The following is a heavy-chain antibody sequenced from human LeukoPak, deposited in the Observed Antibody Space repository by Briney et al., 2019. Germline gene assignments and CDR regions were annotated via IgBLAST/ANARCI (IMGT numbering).Heavy chain of an antibody. J-gene: IGHJ4*02. CDR2: INPNSGGT. CDR1: GYTFTGYY. Sequence: ASVKVSCKASGYTFTGYYMHWVRQAPGPGLEWMGRINPNSGGTNYAQKFQGRVTMTRDTSISTAYMELSRLRSDDTAVYYCARLGYCSSTSCYSRPFDYWGQGTLVTVSS. CDR3: ARLGYCSSTSCYSRPFDY. V-gene: IGHV1-2*06. D-gene: IGHD2-2*01.